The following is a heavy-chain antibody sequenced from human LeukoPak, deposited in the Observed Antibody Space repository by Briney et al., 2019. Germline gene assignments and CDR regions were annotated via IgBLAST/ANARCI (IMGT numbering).Heavy chain of an antibody. Sequence: PGGSLRLSCAASGFTFSNYEMSWVRQAPAKGLEWVSYISSSDNSIYYADSVKGRFTISRDNAKNSLYLQMNSLRAEDTAVYYCARDPVAAGFDRWFDPWGQGTLVTVSS. D-gene: IGHD2-21*01. J-gene: IGHJ5*02. CDR1: GFTFSNYE. CDR2: ISSSDNSI. CDR3: ARDPVAAGFDRWFDP. V-gene: IGHV3-48*03.